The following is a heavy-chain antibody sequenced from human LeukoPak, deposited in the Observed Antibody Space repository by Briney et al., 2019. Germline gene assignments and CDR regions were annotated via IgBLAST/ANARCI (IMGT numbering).Heavy chain of an antibody. D-gene: IGHD2-2*01. V-gene: IGHV3-33*06. CDR1: GFTFSSYG. CDR3: AKTRIVCSSVSCPGGGFDY. J-gene: IGHJ4*01. CDR2: IWYDGSNK. Sequence: PGGSLRLSCAASGFTFSSYGMHWVRQAPGKGLEWVAVIWYDGSNKYYADSVKGRFTISRDNSKNTLYLQMNSLRAEDTAVYYCAKTRIVCSSVSCPGGGFDYWGHGTLVTVSS.